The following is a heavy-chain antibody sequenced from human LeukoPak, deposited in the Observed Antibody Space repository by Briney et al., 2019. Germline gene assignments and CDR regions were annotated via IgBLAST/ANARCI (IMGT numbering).Heavy chain of an antibody. J-gene: IGHJ6*03. V-gene: IGHV3-48*03. D-gene: IGHD5-12*01. CDR3: AREVGDYSHIKYYYYMDV. CDR1: GFTFSSYE. Sequence: GGSLRLSCAASGFTFSSYEMNWVRQAPGKGLEWVSYISSSGSTIYYADSVKGRFTISRDNAKSSLYLQMNSLRAEDTAVYYCAREVGDYSHIKYYYYMDVWGKGTTVTISS. CDR2: ISSSGSTI.